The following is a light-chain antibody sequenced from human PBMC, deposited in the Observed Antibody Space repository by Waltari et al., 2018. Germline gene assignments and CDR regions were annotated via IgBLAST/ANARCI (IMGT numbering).Light chain of an antibody. CDR3: ASWDSGLKAYV. CDR2: STD. CDR1: MSNVGGGG. V-gene: IGLV1-44*01. J-gene: IGLJ1*01. Sequence: QSLLTQAPSASGTPGQRVTVPCSGSMSNVGGGGVDWYQQVPGEAPNLLIYSTDARPSGVPVRFSGSKSGTSASLAIRGLRSEDEGDYYCASWDSGLKAYVFGTGTKVTAL.